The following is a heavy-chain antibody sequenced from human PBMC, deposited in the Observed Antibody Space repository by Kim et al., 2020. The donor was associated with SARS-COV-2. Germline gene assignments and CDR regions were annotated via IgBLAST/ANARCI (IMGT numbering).Heavy chain of an antibody. CDR1: GYTFTSYG. CDR3: ARGVVPADNHPYYYYYYGMDV. J-gene: IGHJ6*02. Sequence: ASVKVSCKASGYTFTSYGISWVRQAPGQGLEWMGWISAYNGNTNYAQKLQGRVTMTTDTSTSTAYMELRSLRSDDTAVYYCARGVVPADNHPYYYYYYGMDVWGQGTTVTVSS. D-gene: IGHD2-2*01. V-gene: IGHV1-18*04. CDR2: ISAYNGNT.